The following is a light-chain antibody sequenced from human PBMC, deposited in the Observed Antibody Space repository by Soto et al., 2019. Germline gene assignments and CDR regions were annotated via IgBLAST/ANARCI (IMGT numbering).Light chain of an antibody. CDR3: QQRSNWIT. J-gene: IGKJ5*01. CDR1: QSVGNY. CDR2: DAS. V-gene: IGKV3-11*01. Sequence: IVFAQSPSTLSLSPGERATLSCRASQSVGNYLAWYQQKPGQAPRLLIYDASNRATGIPARFSGSGSGTDFTLTISSLEPEDFAVYYCQQRSNWITFGQGTRLEIK.